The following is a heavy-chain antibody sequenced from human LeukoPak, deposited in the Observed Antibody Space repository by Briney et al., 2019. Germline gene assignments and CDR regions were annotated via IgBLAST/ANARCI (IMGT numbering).Heavy chain of an antibody. CDR1: AGYISSSY. CDR2: IYYSGST. D-gene: IGHD2-21*02. Sequence: PSETLPLISTVSAGYISSSYWSWIRQPPPQGQEWIGYIYYSGSTNYNSSPSRQVHITVAASKNKFSFYLKCGTVTATAAYIYYSVRTKYNPSLKSRVTTSEDTSKNQFSLKLSSVTAPDTPVYYCARGRRYSRGGPYIYYSGEGTLVSLSS. V-gene: IGHV4-59*01. CDR3: YSVRTKYNPSLKSRVTTSEDTSKNQFSLKLSSVTAPDTPVYYCARGRRYSRGGPYIYY. J-gene: IGHJ4*02.